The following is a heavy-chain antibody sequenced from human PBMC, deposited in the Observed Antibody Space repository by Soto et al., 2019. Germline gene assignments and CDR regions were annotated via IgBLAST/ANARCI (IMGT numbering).Heavy chain of an antibody. J-gene: IGHJ5*02. V-gene: IGHV1-8*01. Sequence: QVHLVQSGAEVKKPGASVRVSCKASGYTFSNYDINWVRQATGQGLEWMGWMNPNSGNTGYAQKFQGRVTMTRDTSITTAYMELSSLTSEDTAVYYCFRGRRANLAPWGQGTQVTVSS. CDR1: GYTFSNYD. CDR2: MNPNSGNT. CDR3: FRGRRANLAP. D-gene: IGHD6-25*01.